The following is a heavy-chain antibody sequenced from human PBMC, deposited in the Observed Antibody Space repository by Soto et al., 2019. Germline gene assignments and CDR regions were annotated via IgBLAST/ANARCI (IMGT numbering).Heavy chain of an antibody. V-gene: IGHV1-69*13. CDR2: IIPIFGTA. D-gene: IGHD4-17*01. CDR1: GGTFSSYA. CDR3: ARGGMTTVTSGWFDP. J-gene: IGHJ5*02. Sequence: RASVKVSCKASGGTFSSYAISWVRQAPGQGLEWMGGIIPIFGTANYAQKFQGRVTITADESTSTAYMELSSLRSEDTAVYYCARGGMTTVTSGWFDPWGQGTLVTVSS.